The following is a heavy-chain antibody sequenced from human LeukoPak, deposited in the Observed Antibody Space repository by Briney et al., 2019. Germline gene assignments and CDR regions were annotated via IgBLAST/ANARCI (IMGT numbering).Heavy chain of an antibody. Sequence: PSETLSLTCIVSGGSISSHYWSWIRQPPGKGLEWIGYIYYSGNANYNPSLKSRVTISVDTSKNQFSLRLSSVTAADTAVYYCARHRGDSFYYDTFDPWGQGILVTVSS. J-gene: IGHJ5*02. V-gene: IGHV4-59*08. CDR1: GGSISSHY. CDR3: ARHRGDSFYYDTFDP. CDR2: IYYSGNA. D-gene: IGHD3-22*01.